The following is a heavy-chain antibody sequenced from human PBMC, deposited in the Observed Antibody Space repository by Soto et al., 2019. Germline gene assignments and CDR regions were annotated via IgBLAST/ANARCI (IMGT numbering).Heavy chain of an antibody. CDR3: ARERREDYYYYYMDV. V-gene: IGHV4-59*01. CDR1: GGSISSYY. J-gene: IGHJ6*03. CDR2: IYYSGST. Sequence: SETLSLTCTVSGGSISSYYWSWIRQPPGKGLEWIGYIYYSGSTNYNPSLKSRVTISVDTSKNQFSLKLSSVTAADTAVYYCARERREDYYYYYMDVWGKGTTVTVSS.